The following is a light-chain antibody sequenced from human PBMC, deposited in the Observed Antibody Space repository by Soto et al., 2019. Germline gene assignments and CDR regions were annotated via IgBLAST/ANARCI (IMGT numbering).Light chain of an antibody. J-gene: IGKJ1*01. CDR3: QQYNNWPPWT. V-gene: IGKV3-15*01. CDR2: GAS. CDR1: QSVSSN. Sequence: EIVMTQSPATLSVSPGERATLSCRASQSVSSNLAWYQQKPGQAPRLLIYGASTRATGIPARFSGSGSGTEVTLTISGLQSDDFAGYYCQQYNNWPPWTFGQGTKVEIK.